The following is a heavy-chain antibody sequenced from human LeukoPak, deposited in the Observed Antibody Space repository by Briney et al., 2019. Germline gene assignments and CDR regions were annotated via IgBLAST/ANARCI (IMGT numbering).Heavy chain of an antibody. CDR2: IYPGDSDT. J-gene: IGHJ4*02. CDR3: ATGGYCSSTTCYFFFDY. D-gene: IGHD2-2*01. CDR1: GYSFTTYW. Sequence: GESLKISCKGSGYSFTTYWIGWVRQIPGKGPEWMGIIYPGDSDTRYSPSFQGQVTILADKSITTTYLQWSSLKASDTAMYYCATGGYCSSTTCYFFFDYWGQGTLVTVSS. V-gene: IGHV5-51*01.